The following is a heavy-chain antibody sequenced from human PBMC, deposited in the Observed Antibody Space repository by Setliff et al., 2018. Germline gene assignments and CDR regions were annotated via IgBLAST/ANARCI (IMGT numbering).Heavy chain of an antibody. CDR1: GYSFTDYW. V-gene: IGHV5-51*01. D-gene: IGHD2-21*01. J-gene: IGHJ5*02. Sequence: PGESLKISCKGSGYSFTDYWIAWVRQTPGKGLEWMGTIYPGNADTRYSPSFQGQVTTSTDTSINTAFLQWNNLKASDTAVYYCARRGERFFNWFDPWGQGTLVTVSS. CDR2: IYPGNADT. CDR3: ARRGERFFNWFDP.